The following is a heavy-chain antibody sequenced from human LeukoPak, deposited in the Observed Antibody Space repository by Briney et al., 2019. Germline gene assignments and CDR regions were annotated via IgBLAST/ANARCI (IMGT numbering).Heavy chain of an antibody. V-gene: IGHV1-24*01. CDR2: FDPEDGET. J-gene: IGHJ2*01. D-gene: IGHD1-26*01. CDR1: GYTLTELS. Sequence: ASVKVSCKVSGYTLTELSMHWVRQAPGKGLEWMGGFDPEDGETIYAQKFQGRVTMTEDTSTDTAYMELSSLRSEDTAVYYCATLRELLFATSYFDLWGRGTLVTVSS. CDR3: ATLRELLFATSYFDL.